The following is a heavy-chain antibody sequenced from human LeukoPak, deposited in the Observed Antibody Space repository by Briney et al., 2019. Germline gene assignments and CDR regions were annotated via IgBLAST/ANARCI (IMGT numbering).Heavy chain of an antibody. CDR2: MSPNSGDT. J-gene: IGHJ4*02. D-gene: IGHD1-26*01. Sequence: ASVKVSCKASGYTFTSYDFNWVRQATGQRPEWMGWMSPNSGDTGYAQKFQDRVTMTRNTSISTAYMELSSLRSDDTAVYYCARASGYFDYWGQGTLVTVSS. CDR3: ARASGYFDY. CDR1: GYTFTSYD. V-gene: IGHV1-8*01.